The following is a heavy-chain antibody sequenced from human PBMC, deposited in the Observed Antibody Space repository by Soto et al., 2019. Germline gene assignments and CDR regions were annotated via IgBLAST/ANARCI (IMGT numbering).Heavy chain of an antibody. CDR1: GGSVSRDSYF. D-gene: IGHD4-4*01. CDR2: IYYSGPT. V-gene: IGHV4-61*01. J-gene: IGHJ4*02. Sequence: SETLSLTCTVSGGSVSRDSYFWSWIRQPPGKGLEWIGYIYYSGPTRYNPSLESRVTISIDSSKNQVSLNLTSVTAADTAVYYCARGYSHYAHWGRGTLVTVLL. CDR3: ARGYSHYAH.